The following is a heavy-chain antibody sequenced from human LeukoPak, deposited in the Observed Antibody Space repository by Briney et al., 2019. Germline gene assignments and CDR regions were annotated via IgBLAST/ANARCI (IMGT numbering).Heavy chain of an antibody. CDR3: ARGKGNTSYDSSGYYFY. J-gene: IGHJ4*02. Sequence: ASVKVSCKASGYTFTSYGISWVRQAPGQGLEWMGWISAYNGNTNYAQKLQGRVTMTTDTSTSTAYMELRSLRSDDTAVYYCARGKGNTSYDSSGYYFYWGQGTLVTVSS. D-gene: IGHD3-22*01. CDR2: ISAYNGNT. V-gene: IGHV1-18*01. CDR1: GYTFTSYG.